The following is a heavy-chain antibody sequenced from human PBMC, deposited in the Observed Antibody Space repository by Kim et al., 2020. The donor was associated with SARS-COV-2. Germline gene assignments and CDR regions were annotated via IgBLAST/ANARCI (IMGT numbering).Heavy chain of an antibody. Sequence: GGSLILSCVASGFTFTNYAMSWVRQAPGKGLEWVSGISDSGSSAYYADSVEGRFTLSRDNSKSALYLQMNSLRADDTAIYYCVKALGSCRGVACYARIDSWGQGTLVTVSS. J-gene: IGHJ4*02. CDR1: GFTFTNYA. D-gene: IGHD2-15*01. CDR3: VKALGSCRGVACYARIDS. V-gene: IGHV3-23*01. CDR2: ISDSGSSA.